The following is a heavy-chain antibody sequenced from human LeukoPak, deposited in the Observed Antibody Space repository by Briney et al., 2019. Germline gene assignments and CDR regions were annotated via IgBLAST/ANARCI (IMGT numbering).Heavy chain of an antibody. Sequence: SETLSLTCAVSGGSFSGYYWSWIRQPPGKGLEWIGEINHIGSTNYNPSLKSRVTISVDTSKNQFSLKLSSVTAADTAVYYCARDRYSSGWYYFDYWGQGTLVTVSS. CDR3: ARDRYSSGWYYFDY. CDR1: GGSFSGYY. CDR2: INHIGST. D-gene: IGHD6-19*01. J-gene: IGHJ4*02. V-gene: IGHV4-34*01.